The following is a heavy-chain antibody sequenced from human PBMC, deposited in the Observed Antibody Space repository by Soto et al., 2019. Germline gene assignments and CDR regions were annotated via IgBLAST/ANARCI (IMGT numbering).Heavy chain of an antibody. V-gene: IGHV3-23*01. CDR3: AKRGEKSFDY. J-gene: IGHJ4*02. CDR2: ISGSGGST. D-gene: IGHD3-10*01. Sequence: GGSLRLSCAASGFTFSNSAMSWVRQAPGKGLEWVSAISGSGGSTYYADSVKGRFTISRDNSKNTLYVQMNGLRAEDTAVYYCAKRGEKSFDYWGQGALVTVSS. CDR1: GFTFSNSA.